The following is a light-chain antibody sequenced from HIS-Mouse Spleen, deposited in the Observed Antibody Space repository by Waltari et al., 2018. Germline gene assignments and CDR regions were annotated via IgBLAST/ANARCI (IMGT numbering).Light chain of an antibody. J-gene: IGKJ2*01. Sequence: DIQMTQSPSSLSASVGDRVTINCRASQSISSYLNWYQQKPGKAPKLLIYAASSLQSGVPSRFSGSGSGTDFTLTISSLQPEDFATYYCQQSYSTPPGDIFGQGTKLEIK. CDR3: QQSYSTPPGDI. CDR2: AAS. V-gene: IGKV1-39*01. CDR1: QSISSY.